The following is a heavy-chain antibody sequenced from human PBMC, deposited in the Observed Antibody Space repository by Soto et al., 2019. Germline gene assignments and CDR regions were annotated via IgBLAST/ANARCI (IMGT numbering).Heavy chain of an antibody. CDR1: GGSISSSSYY. D-gene: IGHD3-22*01. CDR3: ASKGLLEGHFDY. J-gene: IGHJ4*02. CDR2: IYYSGST. Sequence: QLQLQESGPGLVKPSETLSLTCTVSGGSISSSSYYWGWIRQPPGKGLEWIGSIYYSGSTYYNPSLKSRVTISVDTSKNQFSLKLSSVTAADTAVYYCASKGLLEGHFDYWGQGTLVTVSS. V-gene: IGHV4-39*01.